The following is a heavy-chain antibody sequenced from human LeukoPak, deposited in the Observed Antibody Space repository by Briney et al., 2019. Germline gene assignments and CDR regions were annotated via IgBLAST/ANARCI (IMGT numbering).Heavy chain of an antibody. V-gene: IGHV3-23*01. Sequence: GSLRLSSAASGFTFSSYTMSWVRQAPGKGLEWVSAISGSGGSTYYADSVKGRFTISRDNSKNTLYLQMNSLRAEDTAVYYCAKSSVVVVPAAMALPTWGQGTLVTVSS. CDR1: GFTFSSYT. D-gene: IGHD2-2*01. CDR3: AKSSVVVVPAAMALPT. CDR2: ISGSGGST. J-gene: IGHJ5*02.